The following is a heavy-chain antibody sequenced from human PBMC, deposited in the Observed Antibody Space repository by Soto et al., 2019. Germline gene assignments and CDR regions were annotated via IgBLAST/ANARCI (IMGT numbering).Heavy chain of an antibody. CDR3: ARVSRVIPSRIAVAGTLGFGFYYYYYMDV. V-gene: IGHV4-4*02. J-gene: IGHJ6*03. Sequence: QVQLQESGPGLVKPSGTLSLTCAVSSGSISSSNWWSWVRQPPGKGLEWIGEIYHSGSTNYNPSLKSRVTISVDKSKNQFSLKLSSVTAADTAVYYCARVSRVIPSRIAVAGTLGFGFYYYYYMDVWGKGTTVTVSS. CDR2: IYHSGST. D-gene: IGHD6-19*01. CDR1: SGSISSSNW.